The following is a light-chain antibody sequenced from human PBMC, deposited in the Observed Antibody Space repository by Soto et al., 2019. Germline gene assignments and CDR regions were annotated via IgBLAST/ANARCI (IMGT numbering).Light chain of an antibody. V-gene: IGKV1-39*01. Sequence: DIQMTQSPSSLSVSLGDRVTITCPASQNIDSYLNWYQQKPGKAPKLLIYAASSLQSGVPSGFSGSGSGTDFTFTISSLQPEDFATYYCQKSYTTPYTFGQGTKLEIK. CDR2: AAS. CDR1: QNIDSY. CDR3: QKSYTTPYT. J-gene: IGKJ2*01.